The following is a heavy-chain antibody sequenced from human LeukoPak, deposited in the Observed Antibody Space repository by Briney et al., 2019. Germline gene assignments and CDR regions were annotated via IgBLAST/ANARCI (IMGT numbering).Heavy chain of an antibody. CDR2: IWYDGSNK. CDR3: ARRGYGSGSYYGDY. V-gene: IGHV3-33*01. D-gene: IGHD3-10*01. CDR1: GFTFSSYG. Sequence: GGSLRLSCAASGFTFSSYGMHWVRQAPGKGLEWVAVIWYDGSNKYYADSVKGRFTISRDNSKNTLYLQMNSLRAEDTAVYYCARRGYGSGSYYGDYWGQGTLVTVSS. J-gene: IGHJ4*02.